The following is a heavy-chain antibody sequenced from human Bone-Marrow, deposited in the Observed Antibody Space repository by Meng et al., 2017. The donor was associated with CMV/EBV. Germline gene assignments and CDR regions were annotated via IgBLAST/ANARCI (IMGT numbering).Heavy chain of an antibody. V-gene: IGHV4-39*01. CDR3: ARLGELAAAGDY. J-gene: IGHJ4*02. CDR2: IYYSGST. Sequence: ESLKISCTVSGGSISSSSYYWGWIRQPPGKGLEWIGSIYYSGSTYYNPSLKSRVTISVDTSKNQFSLKLSSVTAADTAVYYCARLGELAAAGDYWGQGTLVTVSS. CDR1: GGSISSSSYY. D-gene: IGHD6-13*01.